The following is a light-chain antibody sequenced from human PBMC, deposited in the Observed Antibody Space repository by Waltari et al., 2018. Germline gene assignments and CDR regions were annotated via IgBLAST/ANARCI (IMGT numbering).Light chain of an antibody. J-gene: IGKJ5*01. Sequence: DIQLTQSPSLLSASVGDRVTITCRASQGRSNYLAWYQQKPGRAPKLLISATSTLQSGVPSRFSGSGSRTEFTLTISDLQPEDFTTYYCQQLNSYSLITFGQGTRLEIK. CDR1: QGRSNY. CDR3: QQLNSYSLIT. V-gene: IGKV1-9*01. CDR2: ATS.